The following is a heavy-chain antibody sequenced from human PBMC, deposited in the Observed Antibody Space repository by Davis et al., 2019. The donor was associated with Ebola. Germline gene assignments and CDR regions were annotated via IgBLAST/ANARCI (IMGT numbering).Heavy chain of an antibody. Sequence: PGGSLRLSCAPLGFTFRNYAMSWVRQAPGKGLEWVSSVSGNGGRTSYADSGKGRFIISRDITKNTLSLQMNSLRVDDTAIYFCAKDHSGGDDWYFDLWGRGTLVTVSS. CDR2: VSGNGGRT. J-gene: IGHJ2*01. V-gene: IGHV3-23*01. CDR3: AKDHSGGDDWYFDL. CDR1: GFTFRNYA. D-gene: IGHD6-19*01.